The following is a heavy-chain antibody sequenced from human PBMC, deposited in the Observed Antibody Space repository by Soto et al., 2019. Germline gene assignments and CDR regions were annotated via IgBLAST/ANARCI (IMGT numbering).Heavy chain of an antibody. CDR2: IRSKANNYAT. Sequence: QPGGSLRLSCAASGFSFSGSVMHWVRLTPGKGLEWVGRIRSKANNYATVYAASVKGRFTISRDDSKNTAFLQMNSLKTEDTAVYYCTGGENDYNYYYYYPMDVWGLGTTVTVS. D-gene: IGHD4-4*01. CDR1: GFSFSGSV. CDR3: TGGENDYNYYYYYPMDV. J-gene: IGHJ6*02. V-gene: IGHV3-73*01.